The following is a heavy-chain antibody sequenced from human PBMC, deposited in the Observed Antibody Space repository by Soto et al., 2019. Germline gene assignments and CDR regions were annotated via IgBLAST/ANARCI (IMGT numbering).Heavy chain of an antibody. CDR3: ARHVGQSGRLTGY. D-gene: IGHD1-26*01. V-gene: IGHV4-59*08. CDR2: IYYNGST. CDR1: GASISSYY. J-gene: IGHJ4*02. Sequence: SETLSLTCTVSGASISSYYWNWIRQSPGKGLEWIGHIYYNGSTNYNPSLESRLTISVDTSKNQFSLKLSSVTAADTAVYYCARHVGQSGRLTGYWGKEPLVTVST.